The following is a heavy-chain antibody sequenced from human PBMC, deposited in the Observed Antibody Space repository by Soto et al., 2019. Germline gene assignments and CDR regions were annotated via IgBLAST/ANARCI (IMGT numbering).Heavy chain of an antibody. D-gene: IGHD3-3*01. V-gene: IGHV4-39*01. CDR1: GGSISSSSYY. J-gene: IGHJ6*03. CDR2: IYYSGST. CDR3: ARLPAAKGYYDFWSGYYKAYYYYMDV. Sequence: QLQLQESGPGLVKPSETLSLTCTVSGGSISSSSYYWGWIRQPPGKGLEWIGSIYYSGSTYYNPSLKRRVTISVDTSKNQFSLKLSSVTAADTAVYYCARLPAAKGYYDFWSGYYKAYYYYMDVWGKGTTVTVSS.